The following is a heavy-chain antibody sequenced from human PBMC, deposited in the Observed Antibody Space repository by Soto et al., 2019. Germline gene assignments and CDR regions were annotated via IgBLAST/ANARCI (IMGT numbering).Heavy chain of an antibody. CDR3: ARDSADYYYSYLDV. V-gene: IGHV6-1*01. CDR2: TYYRSKWYN. Sequence: SQSLSLTCAISGESVSSNSAAWNWIRQFTSRGLGWLGRTYYRSKWYNDYAVSVKSRITINPDTSKNQFSLQLNSVTPEDTAVYYCARDSADYYYSYLDVWGKGTTVTVSS. J-gene: IGHJ6*03. CDR1: GESVSSNSAA.